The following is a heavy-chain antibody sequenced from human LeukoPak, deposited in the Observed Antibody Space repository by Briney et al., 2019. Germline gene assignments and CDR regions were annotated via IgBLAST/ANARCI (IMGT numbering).Heavy chain of an antibody. J-gene: IGHJ4*02. D-gene: IGHD3-10*01. CDR2: IYYSGST. CDR1: GGSISIGGYY. V-gene: IGHV4-31*03. CDR3: ANHNKGYGSGMIPGSFDY. Sequence: PSQTLSLTCTVSGGSISIGGYYWRWIRQHPGKGREWIGYIYYSGSTYYNPSLKCRVTISVDTSKNQFSLKLSSVTAADTAVYYCANHNKGYGSGMIPGSFDYWGQGTLVTVSS.